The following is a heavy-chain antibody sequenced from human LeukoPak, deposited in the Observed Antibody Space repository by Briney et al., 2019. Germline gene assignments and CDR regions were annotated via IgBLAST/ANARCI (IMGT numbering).Heavy chain of an antibody. D-gene: IGHD5-24*01. CDR3: ARGLDGYNYDYYYGMDV. CDR2: ISSSSSYI. J-gene: IGHJ6*02. V-gene: IGHV3-21*01. Sequence: PGGSLRLSCAASGFTFSSYSMNWVRQAPGKGLEWVSSISSSSSYIYYADSVKGRFTISRDNAKNPLYLQMNSLRAEDTAVYYCARGLDGYNYDYYYGMDVWGQGTTVTVSS. CDR1: GFTFSSYS.